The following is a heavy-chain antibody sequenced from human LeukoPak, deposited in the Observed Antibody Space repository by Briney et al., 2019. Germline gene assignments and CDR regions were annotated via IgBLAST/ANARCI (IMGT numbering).Heavy chain of an antibody. Sequence: PSQTLSLTCTVSGGSISSGDYYWSWIRQPPGKGLEWIGYIYYTVSTFYNPPLKSRVAISVDTSKNLFSLKLPSVTAADTAVYYCARNDCSSTSCQFGDAFDIWGQGAMVTVSS. CDR2: IYYTVST. CDR1: GGSISSGDYY. J-gene: IGHJ3*02. CDR3: ARNDCSSTSCQFGDAFDI. D-gene: IGHD2-2*01. V-gene: IGHV4-30-4*08.